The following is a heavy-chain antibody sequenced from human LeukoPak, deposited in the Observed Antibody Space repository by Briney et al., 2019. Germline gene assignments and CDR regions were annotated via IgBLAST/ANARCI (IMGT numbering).Heavy chain of an antibody. CDR3: TTDAACSSTSCSRDDY. Sequence: GGSLRLSCAASGFTFSSYSMNWVRQAPGKGLEWVSYISSSSSTIYYADSVKGRFTISRDNAKNSLYLQMNSLKTEDTAVYYCTTDAACSSTSCSRDDYWGQGTLVTVSS. V-gene: IGHV3-48*04. CDR2: ISSSSSTI. CDR1: GFTFSSYS. J-gene: IGHJ4*02. D-gene: IGHD2-2*01.